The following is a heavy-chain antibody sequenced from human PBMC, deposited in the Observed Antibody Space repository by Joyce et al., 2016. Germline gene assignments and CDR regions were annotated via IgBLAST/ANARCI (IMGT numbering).Heavy chain of an antibody. CDR1: GGSFSGYY. V-gene: IGHV4-34*01. J-gene: IGHJ6*02. CDR3: ARGRGYTTSVRRRGMDV. Sequence: QVQLQQWGAGLLKPSETLSLTCAVYGGSFSGYYWTFSRHPPGKGVEWIGKINGGETTNYKPSLKSRVTILLDTSKNQVSLKLTSVTAADTAVYYCARGRGYTTSVRRRGMDVWGQGTTVTVSS. CDR2: INGGETT. D-gene: IGHD6-13*01.